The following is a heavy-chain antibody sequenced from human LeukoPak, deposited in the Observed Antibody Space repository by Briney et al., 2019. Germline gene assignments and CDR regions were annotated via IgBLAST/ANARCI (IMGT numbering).Heavy chain of an antibody. V-gene: IGHV4-34*01. J-gene: IGHJ6*02. CDR2: INHSGST. D-gene: IGHD3-10*01. Sequence: SETLSLTCAVYGGSFSGYYWSWIRQPPGKGLEWIGEINHSGSTNYNPSLKSRVTISVDTSKNQFSLKLSPVTAADTAVYYCARGGITMVRGVIRGGQYYYGMDVWGQGTTVTVSS. CDR3: ARGGITMVRGVIRGGQYYYGMDV. CDR1: GGSFSGYY.